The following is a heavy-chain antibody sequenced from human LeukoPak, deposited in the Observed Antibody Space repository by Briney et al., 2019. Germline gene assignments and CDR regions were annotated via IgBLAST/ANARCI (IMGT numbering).Heavy chain of an antibody. J-gene: IGHJ4*02. CDR3: AGGYSDNEWGIDS. CDR2: INPSGGTT. V-gene: IGHV1-46*01. Sequence: ASVKVSCKASGYTFTSYFMHWVRQAPGQGLEWIGIINPSGGTTTYAQKFQGRVTMTRDMSTSTVYMELSSLRSEDTAVYYCAGGYSDNEWGIDSWGQGTLVTVFS. CDR1: GYTFTSYF. D-gene: IGHD3-16*01.